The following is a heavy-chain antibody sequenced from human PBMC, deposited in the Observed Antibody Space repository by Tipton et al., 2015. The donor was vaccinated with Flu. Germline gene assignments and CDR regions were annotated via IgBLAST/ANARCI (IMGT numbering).Heavy chain of an antibody. V-gene: IGHV4-59*01. CDR2: IYYSGST. CDR3: ARRYYDSGGPLDY. J-gene: IGHJ4*02. D-gene: IGHD3-22*01. Sequence: TLSLTCTVSGGSISSYYWSWIRQPPGKGLEWIGYIYYSGSTNYNPSLKSRVTISVDTSKNQFSLKLSSVTAADTAVYYCARRYYDSGGPLDYWGQGTLVTVSS. CDR1: GGSISSYY.